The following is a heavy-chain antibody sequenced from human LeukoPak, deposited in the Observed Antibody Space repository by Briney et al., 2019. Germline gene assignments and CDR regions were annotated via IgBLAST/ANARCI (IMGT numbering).Heavy chain of an antibody. D-gene: IGHD3-3*01. J-gene: IGHJ5*02. CDR1: GGSISSGSYY. Sequence: SQTLSLTCTVSGGSISSGSYYWSWIRQPAGKGLEWIGRIYTSGSTNYNPSLKSRVTISVDTSKNQFSLKLGSVTAADTAVYYCARVPVLRFLENPEHGGFDPWGQGTLVTVSS. CDR3: ARVPVLRFLENPEHGGFDP. CDR2: IYTSGST. V-gene: IGHV4-61*02.